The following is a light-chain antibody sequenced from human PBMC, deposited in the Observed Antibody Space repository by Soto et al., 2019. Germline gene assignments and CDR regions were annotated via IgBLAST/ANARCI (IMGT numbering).Light chain of an antibody. CDR2: AAS. J-gene: IGKJ4*01. Sequence: DIQMTQSPSSLSASLGDRVTITCRASQSISNYLNWYQQKPGKAPKLLXYAASSLHSGVPARFSGSGSGTDFTLTISSLQPEDFATYYCQQSYSLPPTTFGGGTKVDIK. CDR1: QSISNY. V-gene: IGKV1-39*01. CDR3: QQSYSLPPTT.